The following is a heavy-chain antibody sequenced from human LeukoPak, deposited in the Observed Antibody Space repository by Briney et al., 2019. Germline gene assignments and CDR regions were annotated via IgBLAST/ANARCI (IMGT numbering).Heavy chain of an antibody. J-gene: IGHJ5*02. V-gene: IGHV4-39*01. CDR2: IYYSGST. Sequence: SETLSLTCTVSGGSISSSSYSWGWIRQPPGKGLEWIGSIYYSGSTYYNPSLKSRVTISVDTSKNQFSLKLSSVTAADTAVYYCARGSEYYYDSSGYYYDYNWFDPWGQGTLVTVSS. CDR1: GGSISSSSYS. D-gene: IGHD3-22*01. CDR3: ARGSEYYYDSSGYYYDYNWFDP.